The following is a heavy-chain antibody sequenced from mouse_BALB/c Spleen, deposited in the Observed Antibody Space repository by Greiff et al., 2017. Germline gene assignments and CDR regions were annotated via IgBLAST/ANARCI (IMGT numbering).Heavy chain of an antibody. CDR3: TRERDWSRGAWFAY. CDR1: GYTFTSYY. CDR2: INPSNGGT. D-gene: IGHD3-3*01. V-gene: IGHV1S16*01. J-gene: IGHJ3*01. Sequence: QVQLQQPGAELVKPGASVKLSCKASGYTFTSYYMYWVKQRPGQGLEWIGGINPSNGGTNYNEKFKGKATLTVDKSSSKAYLQLSSLTSGDSAVLYGTRERDWSRGAWFAYWGQGTLVTVSA.